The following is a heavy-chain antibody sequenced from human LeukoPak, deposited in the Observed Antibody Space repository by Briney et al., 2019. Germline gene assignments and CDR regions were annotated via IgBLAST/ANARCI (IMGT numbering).Heavy chain of an antibody. D-gene: IGHD6-19*01. J-gene: IGHJ3*01. CDR1: GGSISISGFY. Sequence: SQTLSLTCSVSGGSISISGFYWNWIRQLPGKGLEWIGYTYNSGNTYYNPSFGSRVTISTDTSMNQFFLKSHSVTAADTAVYYCARSSGWRDAFDFWGRGTMVTVSS. V-gene: IGHV4-31*03. CDR2: TYNSGNT. CDR3: ARSSGWRDAFDF.